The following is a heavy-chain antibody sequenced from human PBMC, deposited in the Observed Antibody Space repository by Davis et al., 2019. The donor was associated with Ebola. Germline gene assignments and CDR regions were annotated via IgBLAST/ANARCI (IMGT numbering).Heavy chain of an antibody. CDR3: AKEDVTGTTDAFDY. V-gene: IGHV3-30*02. J-gene: IGHJ4*02. Sequence: PAGSLRLSCTTSGFSIRSYAIHWVRQAPGKGLEWVAFIRDDRNEEFYADSVKGRFTISGDNSKTTVFLQMNSLRIEDTAMYYCAKEDVTGTTDAFDYWGQGTLVTVSS. D-gene: IGHD1-7*01. CDR1: GFSIRSYA. CDR2: IRDDRNEE.